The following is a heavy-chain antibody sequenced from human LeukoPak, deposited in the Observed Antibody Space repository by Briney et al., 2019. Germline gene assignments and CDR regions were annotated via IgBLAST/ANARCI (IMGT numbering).Heavy chain of an antibody. V-gene: IGHV3-64*01. CDR3: ARDNYGDVTPCDY. CDR1: GFTFSSYA. J-gene: IGHJ4*02. CDR2: ISSNGGST. D-gene: IGHD4-17*01. Sequence: GGSLRLSCAASGFTFSSYAMHWVRQAPGKGLEYVSAISSNGGSTYYANSVKGRFTISRDNSKNTLYLQMGSLRAEDMAVYYCARDNYGDVTPCDYWGQGTLVTVSS.